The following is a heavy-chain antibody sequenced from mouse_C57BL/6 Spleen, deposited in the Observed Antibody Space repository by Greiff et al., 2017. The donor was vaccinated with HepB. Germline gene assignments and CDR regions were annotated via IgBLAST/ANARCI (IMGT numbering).Heavy chain of an antibody. Sequence: QVHVKQPGAELVKPGASVKLSCKASGYTLTSYWMHWVKQRPGQGLEWIGMIHPNSGSTNYNEKFKSKATLTVDKSSSTAYMQLSSLTSEDSAVYYCARFGNYVDYAMDYWGQGTSVTVSS. D-gene: IGHD2-1*01. CDR1: GYTLTSYW. CDR3: ARFGNYVDYAMDY. CDR2: IHPNSGST. J-gene: IGHJ4*01. V-gene: IGHV1-64*01.